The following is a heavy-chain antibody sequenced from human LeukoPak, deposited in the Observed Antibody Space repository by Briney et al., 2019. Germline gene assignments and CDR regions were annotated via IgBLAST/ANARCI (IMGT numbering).Heavy chain of an antibody. J-gene: IGHJ4*02. D-gene: IGHD1-26*01. CDR2: ISGSSSYV. CDR1: GFTFSTYN. V-gene: IGHV3-21*01. Sequence: PGGSLRLSCAASGFTFSTYNMNWVRQAPGKGLEWVSSISGSSSYVYYADSVKGRFSISRDNAKNSLYLQMNSLRAEDTAVYYCARDLLGWELHYFDYWGQGTLVTVSS. CDR3: ARDLLGWELHYFDY.